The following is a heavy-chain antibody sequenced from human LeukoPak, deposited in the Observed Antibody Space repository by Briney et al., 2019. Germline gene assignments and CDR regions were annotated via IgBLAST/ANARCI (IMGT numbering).Heavy chain of an antibody. Sequence: SETLSLTCTVSGGSISNSGHYWVWIRQPPGKGLEWIVTITNTGGTYSNPSLKSRVTISISASKTQISLKLSSVTAAVTAVYYCARRSKRYFDWLSGRHAFDIWGQGTMVTVSS. V-gene: IGHV4-39*01. CDR3: ARRSKRYFDWLSGRHAFDI. J-gene: IGHJ3*02. CDR2: ITNTGGT. CDR1: GGSISNSGHY. D-gene: IGHD3-9*01.